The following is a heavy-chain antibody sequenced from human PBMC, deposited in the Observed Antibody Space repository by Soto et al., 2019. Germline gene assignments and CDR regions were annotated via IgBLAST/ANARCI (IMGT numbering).Heavy chain of an antibody. D-gene: IGHD3-3*01. Sequence: LRLSCAASGFTFSSYWMSWVRQAPGKGLEGVPNIKQDGSEKYYVDSVKGRFTISRDNAKNSLYLQMNSLRAEDTAVYYCAREITIFGVVTSYYYYGMDVWGQGTTVTVSS. CDR1: GFTFSSYW. V-gene: IGHV3-7*03. J-gene: IGHJ6*02. CDR2: IKQDGSEK. CDR3: AREITIFGVVTSYYYYGMDV.